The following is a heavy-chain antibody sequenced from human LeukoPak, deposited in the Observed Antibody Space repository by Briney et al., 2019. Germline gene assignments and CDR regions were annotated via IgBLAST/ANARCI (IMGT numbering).Heavy chain of an antibody. V-gene: IGHV3-23*01. Sequence: GGSLRLPCAASGFTFSNYAMTWVRQAPGEGLEWVSSLSGSGGSTYYADSVKGRFTISRDNSKNTLYLQMNSLRAEDTAIYYCASRHYYDSGSYGIDYWGQGTLVTVSS. J-gene: IGHJ4*02. CDR2: LSGSGGST. CDR3: ASRHYYDSGSYGIDY. D-gene: IGHD3-22*01. CDR1: GFTFSNYA.